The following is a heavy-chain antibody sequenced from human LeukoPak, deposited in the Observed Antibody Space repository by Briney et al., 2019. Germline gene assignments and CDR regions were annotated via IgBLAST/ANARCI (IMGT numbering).Heavy chain of an antibody. CDR2: ISGSGGST. D-gene: IGHD1-26*01. CDR3: AKDGGATTGSYFDY. CDR1: GFTFSSYA. Sequence: GGSLRLSCAASGFTFSSYAMYWVRQAPGKGLEWVSAISGSGGSTYYADSVKGRFTISRDNSKNTLYLQMNSLRAEDTAVYYCAKDGGATTGSYFDYWGQGTLVTVSS. J-gene: IGHJ4*02. V-gene: IGHV3-23*01.